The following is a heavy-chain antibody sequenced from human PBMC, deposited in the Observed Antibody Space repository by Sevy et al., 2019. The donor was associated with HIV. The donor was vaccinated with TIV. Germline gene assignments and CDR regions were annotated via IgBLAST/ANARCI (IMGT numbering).Heavy chain of an antibody. Sequence: GGSLRLSCAASGFSFRTYGMHWVRQAPGKGLEWVAVISNDGTNKYYGDSVKGRVTISRDNSKNAVYLEMNSLRAEDTAVYYCAKDLGVVIGEYYHYYGMDVWGQGTTVTVSS. V-gene: IGHV3-30*18. CDR1: GFSFRTYG. CDR2: ISNDGTNK. D-gene: IGHD2-21*01. CDR3: AKDLGVVIGEYYHYYGMDV. J-gene: IGHJ6*02.